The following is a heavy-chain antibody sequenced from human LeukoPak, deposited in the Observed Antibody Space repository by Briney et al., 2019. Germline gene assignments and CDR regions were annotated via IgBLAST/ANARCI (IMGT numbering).Heavy chain of an antibody. CDR2: IYPGDSDT. J-gene: IGHJ5*02. Sequence: GESLKISCKACGSSFTRYWIGWVRQMPGKGLEWMGIIYPGDSDTRYSPSFQGQVTISADKSISTAYLQWSSLKASDTAMYYCTRPLFGSGSYYTRLDPWGQGTLVTVSS. D-gene: IGHD3-10*01. CDR3: TRPLFGSGSYYTRLDP. CDR1: GSSFTRYW. V-gene: IGHV5-51*01.